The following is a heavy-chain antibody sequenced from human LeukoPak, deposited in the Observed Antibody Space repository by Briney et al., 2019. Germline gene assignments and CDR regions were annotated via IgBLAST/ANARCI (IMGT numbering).Heavy chain of an antibody. J-gene: IGHJ4*02. Sequence: ASVKVSCKASGYTFTSYYIHWVRQAPGQGLEWMGIINPTGGSTTYAQMLQGRVTMTRDTSTSTVYMELYSLRSDDTAVYYCARDLAAGDHWGQGTLVTVPS. CDR3: ARDLAAGDH. CDR1: GYTFTSYY. D-gene: IGHD6-13*01. V-gene: IGHV1-46*04. CDR2: INPTGGST.